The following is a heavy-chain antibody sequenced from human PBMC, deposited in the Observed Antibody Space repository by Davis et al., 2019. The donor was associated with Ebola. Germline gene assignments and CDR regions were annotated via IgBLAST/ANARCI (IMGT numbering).Heavy chain of an antibody. Sequence: GESLKISCAASGFTFSSYAMSWVRQAPGKGLEWVSAISGSGGSTYYADSVKGRFTISRDNSKNTLYLQMNSLRAEDTAVYYCARGVGLLPDHYYYGMDVWGQGTTVTVSS. CDR2: ISGSGGST. J-gene: IGHJ6*02. CDR3: ARGVGLLPDHYYYGMDV. V-gene: IGHV3-23*01. CDR1: GFTFSSYA. D-gene: IGHD2/OR15-2a*01.